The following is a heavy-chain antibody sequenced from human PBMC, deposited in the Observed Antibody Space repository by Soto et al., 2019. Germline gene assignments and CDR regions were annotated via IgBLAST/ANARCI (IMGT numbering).Heavy chain of an antibody. CDR2: IYYSGST. D-gene: IGHD3-3*01. J-gene: IGHJ3*02. V-gene: IGHV4-59*01. CDR1: GGSISSYY. Sequence: SETLSLTCTVSGGSISSYYWSWIRQPPGKGLEWIGYIYYSGSTNYNPSLESRVTISVDTSKNQFSLKLSSVTAADTAVYYCARVRRITIFGVVRDAFDIWGQGTMVTVSS. CDR3: ARVRRITIFGVVRDAFDI.